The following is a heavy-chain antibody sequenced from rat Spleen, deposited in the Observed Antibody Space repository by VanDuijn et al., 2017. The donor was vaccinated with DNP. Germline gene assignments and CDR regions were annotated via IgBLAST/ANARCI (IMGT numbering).Heavy chain of an antibody. D-gene: IGHD1-6*01. CDR2: IIYDGSRT. CDR1: GFTFSDYN. J-gene: IGHJ2*01. CDR3: TRAGYHGLSEY. V-gene: IGHV5S10*01. Sequence: EVQLVESGGGLVQPGRSLKLSCAASGFTFSDYNMAWVRQAPRKGLEWVATIIYDGSRTYYRDSVKGRFTISRDNAKSTLYLQMSKLGAEGTAIYYCTRAGYHGLSEYWGQGVMVTVSS.